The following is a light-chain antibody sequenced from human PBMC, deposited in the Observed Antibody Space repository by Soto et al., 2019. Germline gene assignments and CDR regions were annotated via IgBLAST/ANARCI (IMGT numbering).Light chain of an antibody. J-gene: IGKJ4*02. CDR1: ETVDSF. CDR2: DAS. V-gene: IGKV3-11*01. Sequence: EIVLTQSPATLSLSPGERAALSCRASETVDSFLAWYQQKPGQAPRLLIYDASKRATGIPARFRGSGSGTHFTLTISSREPEDCAVYYCQQRKKWPPLTCGGGTKVESK. CDR3: QQRKKWPPLT.